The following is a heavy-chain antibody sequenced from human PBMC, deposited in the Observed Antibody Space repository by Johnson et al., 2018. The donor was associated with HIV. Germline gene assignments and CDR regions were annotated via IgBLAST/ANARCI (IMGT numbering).Heavy chain of an antibody. Sequence: VQLVESGGGLVKPGGSLRLSCAASGFTFSNAWMNWVRQARGKGLEWVSVISGSGVSTYYADSVQGRFPISRDNSKNTLYLQMNSLRAEDTALYYCARERRSDYDYDAFDIWGQGTMVTVSS. D-gene: IGHD5-12*01. J-gene: IGHJ3*02. V-gene: IGHV3-23*04. CDR2: ISGSGVST. CDR1: GFTFSNAW. CDR3: ARERRSDYDYDAFDI.